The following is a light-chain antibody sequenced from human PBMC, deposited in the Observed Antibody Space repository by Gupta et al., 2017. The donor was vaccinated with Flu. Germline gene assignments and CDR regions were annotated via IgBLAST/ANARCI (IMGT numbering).Light chain of an antibody. CDR1: SPNIGSNT. CDR3: AAWDDSLNGVV. J-gene: IGLJ2*01. CDR2: SNN. Sequence: QSVLTQPPLASGTPGQRVTILCSGSSPNIGSNTVNWYQQLQGTSPKLLIYSNNQRPSGVPDRFSGSKSDTSASLASSGLHSEDEADYYCAAWDDSLNGVVFGGGTKLTVL. V-gene: IGLV1-44*01.